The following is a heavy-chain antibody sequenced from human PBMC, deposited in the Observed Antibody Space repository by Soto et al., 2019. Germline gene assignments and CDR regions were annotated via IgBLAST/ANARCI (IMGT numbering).Heavy chain of an antibody. Sequence: GGSLRLSCAASGFTVSSNYMSWVRQAPGKGLEWVSVINSGGITYYADSVKGRFTISRDNSKNTLYLQMNSLRAEDTAVYYCARDWLRGNRFDPWGQGTLVTVSS. CDR1: GFTVSSNY. D-gene: IGHD3-10*01. J-gene: IGHJ5*02. CDR3: ARDWLRGNRFDP. CDR2: INSGGIT. V-gene: IGHV3-53*01.